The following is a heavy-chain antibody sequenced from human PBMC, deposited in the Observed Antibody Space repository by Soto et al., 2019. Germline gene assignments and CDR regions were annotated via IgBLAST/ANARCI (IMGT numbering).Heavy chain of an antibody. Sequence: QVQLVQSGGEVKKPGASVKVSCKASGYTFITYGISWVRQAPGQGREWMGWISVYNGNTNYAQKFQGRVTMTKDRATSTGYRELTSLRSDDTAVYCWAREASYADPTFDGLLGWDVWGQGTRVPVFS. CDR1: GYTFITYG. V-gene: IGHV1-18*01. CDR2: ISVYNGNT. CDR3: AREASYADPTFDGLLGWDV. J-gene: IGHJ6*01. D-gene: IGHD4-17*01.